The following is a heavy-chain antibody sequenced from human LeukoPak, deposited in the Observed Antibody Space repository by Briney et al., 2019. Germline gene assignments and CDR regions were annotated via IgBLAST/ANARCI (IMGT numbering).Heavy chain of an antibody. CDR3: ASLVVPAAIRRYGMGV. J-gene: IGHJ6*02. CDR1: GYTFTTYG. Sequence: ASVNVSCKASGYTFTTYGISWVRQAPGQGLEWMGWMNPNSGNTGYAQKFQGRVTMTRNTSISTAYMELSSLRSEDTAVYYCASLVVPAAIRRYGMGVWGQGTTVTVSS. CDR2: MNPNSGNT. D-gene: IGHD2-2*02. V-gene: IGHV1-8*02.